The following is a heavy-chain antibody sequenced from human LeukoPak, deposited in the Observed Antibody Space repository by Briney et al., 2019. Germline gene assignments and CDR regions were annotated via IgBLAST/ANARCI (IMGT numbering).Heavy chain of an antibody. D-gene: IGHD6-13*01. CDR2: IYYSGST. CDR3: ARVSSSWYSTRFDP. J-gene: IGHJ5*02. V-gene: IGHV4-39*07. CDR1: GDSISSSVYY. Sequence: SETLSLTCTVSGDSISSSVYYWGWIRQPPGRGLEWIGSIYYSGSTYYNPSLKSRVTISVDTSKNQFSLKLSSVTAADTAVYYCARVSSSWYSTRFDPWGQGTLVTVSS.